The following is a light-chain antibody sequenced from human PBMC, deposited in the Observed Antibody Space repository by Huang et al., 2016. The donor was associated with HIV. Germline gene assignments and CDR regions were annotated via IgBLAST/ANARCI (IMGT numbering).Light chain of an antibody. CDR2: GAS. Sequence: DIQITQSPSSLSASVGDRVIITCRASQSIKRDLNWYQQKPGKAPKLRISGASNLQSGVPSTFSGSGSATDFTLTINNLQPEDSATYYCQQSSRTPRTFGQGTKLEI. J-gene: IGKJ2*01. CDR3: QQSSRTPRT. V-gene: IGKV1-39*01. CDR1: QSIKRD.